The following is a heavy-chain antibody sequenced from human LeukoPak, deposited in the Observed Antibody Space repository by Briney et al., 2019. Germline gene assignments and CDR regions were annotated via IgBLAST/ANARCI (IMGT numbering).Heavy chain of an antibody. CDR1: GYTFTGYY. Sequence: ASVKVSCKASGYTFTGYYMHWVRQAPGQGLEWMGWINPNSGGTNYALKFQGRVTMTRDTSVSTAYMELSRLRSDDTAVYYCARDYQGLDYWGQGTLVTVSS. CDR3: ARDYQGLDY. D-gene: IGHD2-21*01. CDR2: INPNSGGT. J-gene: IGHJ4*02. V-gene: IGHV1-2*02.